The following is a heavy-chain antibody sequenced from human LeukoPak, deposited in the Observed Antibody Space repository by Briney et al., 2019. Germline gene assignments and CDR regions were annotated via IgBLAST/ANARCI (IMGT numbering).Heavy chain of an antibody. J-gene: IGHJ6*03. V-gene: IGHV3-11*04. CDR1: GFTFSDYY. D-gene: IGHD6-19*01. Sequence: GGSVRLSCAASGFTFSDYYMSWIRQAPGKGLEWVSYISSSGSTIYYADSVKGRFTISRDNAKNSLYLQMNSLRVEDTAVYYCARDGLDSSGWYYYYYYMDVWGEGTTVTISS. CDR3: ARDGLDSSGWYYYYYYMDV. CDR2: ISSSGSTI.